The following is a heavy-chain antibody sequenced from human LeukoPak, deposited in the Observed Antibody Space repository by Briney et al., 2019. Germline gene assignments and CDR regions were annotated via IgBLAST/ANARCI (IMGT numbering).Heavy chain of an antibody. J-gene: IGHJ4*02. D-gene: IGHD6-6*01. Sequence: SETLSLTCTVSGGSISSSSYYWGWFRQPPGKGLEWFGSIYYSGSTYYNPSLKSRVTISVDTSKNQFSLKLSSVTAADTAVYYCARHHPLSEYSSSSDYFDYWGQGTLVTVSS. V-gene: IGHV4-39*01. CDR2: IYYSGST. CDR1: GGSISSSSYY. CDR3: ARHHPLSEYSSSSDYFDY.